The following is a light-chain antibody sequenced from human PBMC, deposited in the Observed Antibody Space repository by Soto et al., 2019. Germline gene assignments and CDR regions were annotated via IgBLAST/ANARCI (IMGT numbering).Light chain of an antibody. Sequence: QSVLTQPASVSGSPGQSITIACTGTSSDVGGYNYVSWFQQHPGKAPTLMISEVSNRPSGVSNRFSASKSGNTASLTISGLQSEDEATYYCSSYSSSSTLVFGTGTKVTGL. CDR2: EVS. V-gene: IGLV2-14*01. CDR3: SSYSSSSTLV. J-gene: IGLJ1*01. CDR1: SSDVGGYNY.